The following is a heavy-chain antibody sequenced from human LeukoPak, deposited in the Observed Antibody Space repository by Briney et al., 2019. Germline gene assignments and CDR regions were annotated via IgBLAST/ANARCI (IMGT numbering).Heavy chain of an antibody. Sequence: SGTLSLTCGVSGGSISSNNWWSWVRQPPGKGLEWIGQIYYSGTTNYNPSLKSRVTISVDRSKNQFSLKLSSMTAADTAVYYCARDRGYCDGGSCYLFDSWGQGTLVTVSS. J-gene: IGHJ4*02. D-gene: IGHD2-15*01. CDR2: IYYSGTT. V-gene: IGHV4-4*02. CDR3: ARDRGYCDGGSCYLFDS. CDR1: GGSISSNNW.